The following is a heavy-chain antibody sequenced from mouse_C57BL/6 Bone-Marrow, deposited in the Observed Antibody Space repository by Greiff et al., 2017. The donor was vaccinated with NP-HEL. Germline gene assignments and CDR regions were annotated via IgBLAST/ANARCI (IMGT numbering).Heavy chain of an antibody. Sequence: QVQLKQSGAELVRPGSSVKLSCKASGYTFTSYWMDWVKQRPGQGLEWIGNIYPSDSETHYNQKFKDKATLTVDKSSSTAYMQLSLTSEDSAVYYCARVLPGGFAYWGQGTLVTVSA. J-gene: IGHJ3*01. CDR2: IYPSDSET. CDR1: GYTFTSYW. V-gene: IGHV1-61*01. CDR3: ARVLPGGFAY.